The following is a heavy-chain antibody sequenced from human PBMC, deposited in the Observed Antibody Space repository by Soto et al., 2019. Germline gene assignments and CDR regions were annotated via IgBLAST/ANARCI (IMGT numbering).Heavy chain of an antibody. J-gene: IGHJ4*02. Sequence: QVQLVQSGAEVKKPGASVKVSCKASGYTFTSYDINWVRQATGQGLEWMGWMNPNSGNTGYAQKFQGSVTMTRNTSISTAYMELSSLRSEDTVVYYCARSVEWLASFDYWGQGTLVTVSS. CDR3: ARSVEWLASFDY. CDR1: GYTFTSYD. D-gene: IGHD6-19*01. CDR2: MNPNSGNT. V-gene: IGHV1-8*01.